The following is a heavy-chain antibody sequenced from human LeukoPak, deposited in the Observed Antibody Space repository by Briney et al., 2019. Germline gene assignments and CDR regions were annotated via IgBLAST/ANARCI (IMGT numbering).Heavy chain of an antibody. J-gene: IGHJ6*02. CDR3: ARGALYRYYYYGMDV. V-gene: IGHV4-31*03. CDR2: IYYSGST. D-gene: IGHD3-16*02. CDR1: GGSISSGGYY. Sequence: SQTLSLTCTVSGGSISSGGYYWSWIRQHPGTGLEWIGYIYYSGSTYYNPSLKSRVTISVDTSKNQFSLKLSSVTAADTAVYYCARGALYRYYYYGMDVWGQGTTVTVSS.